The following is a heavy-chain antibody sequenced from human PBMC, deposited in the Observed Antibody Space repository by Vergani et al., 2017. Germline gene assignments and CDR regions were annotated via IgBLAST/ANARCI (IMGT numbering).Heavy chain of an antibody. Sequence: EVQLEESGGGLVLLGRSLRLSCVASGFTSAGYAMHWVRQAPGKGLEWVSGISWNSNSIGYADSVKGRFTISRDNAKNSLYLQMNSLRAEDTALYYCAKXLGTSSGGGWFDPWGQGTLVTVSS. J-gene: IGHJ5*02. CDR1: GFTSAGYA. D-gene: IGHD6-6*01. CDR3: AKXLGTSSGGGWFDP. V-gene: IGHV3-9*02. CDR2: ISWNSNSI.